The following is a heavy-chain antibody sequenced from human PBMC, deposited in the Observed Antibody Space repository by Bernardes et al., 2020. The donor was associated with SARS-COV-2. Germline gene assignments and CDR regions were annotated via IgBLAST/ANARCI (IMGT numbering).Heavy chain of an antibody. Sequence: ASVKVSCKVSGYTLTELSMHWVRQAPGKGLEWMGGFDPEDGETIYAQKFQGRVTMTEDTSTDTAYMELSSLRSEDTAVYYCALMADRPRYYDFWSGYYMRAFDIWGQGTMVTVSS. CDR3: ALMADRPRYYDFWSGYYMRAFDI. J-gene: IGHJ3*02. CDR2: FDPEDGET. CDR1: GYTLTELS. V-gene: IGHV1-24*01. D-gene: IGHD3-3*01.